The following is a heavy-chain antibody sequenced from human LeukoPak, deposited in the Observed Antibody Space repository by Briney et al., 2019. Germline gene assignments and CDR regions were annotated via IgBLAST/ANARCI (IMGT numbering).Heavy chain of an antibody. J-gene: IGHJ4*02. D-gene: IGHD2-15*01. CDR3: EKVRYCSGVNCYPDDN. V-gene: IGHV3-30*02. CDR1: GFTFSSYG. Sequence: PGGSLRLSCAASGFTFSSYGMSWVRQAPGKGLNWVAFIRYDGNNKYYADSVKGRFTISRDNSKNMLYLEMNSLSTEDTAVYYCEKVRYCSGVNCYPDDNWGQGTLVTVSS. CDR2: IRYDGNNK.